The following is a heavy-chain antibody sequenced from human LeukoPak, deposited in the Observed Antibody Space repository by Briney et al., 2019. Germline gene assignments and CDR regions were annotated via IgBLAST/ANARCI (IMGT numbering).Heavy chain of an antibody. V-gene: IGHV4-59*01. CDR2: IYYSGST. D-gene: IGHD1-26*01. J-gene: IGHJ6*02. CDR3: ARAPKWELLLGMDV. CDR1: GGSISSYY. Sequence: PTETLSLTCTVSGGSISSYYWSWIRQPPGKGLEWIGYIYYSGSTNYNPSLKSRVTISVDTSKNQFSLKLSSVTAADTAVYYCARAPKWELLLGMDVWGQGTTVTVSS.